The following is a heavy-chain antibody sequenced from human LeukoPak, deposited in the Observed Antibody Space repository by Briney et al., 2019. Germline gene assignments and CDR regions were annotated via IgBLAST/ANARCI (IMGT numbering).Heavy chain of an antibody. Sequence: ASVKVSCKASGYTFTSYGITWVRQAPGQGLEWMGWISPYNGNTNYAQKLQGRLTVTTDTSTTTAYMELRSPRYDDTAVYYCARDSQSSSAWFDPWGQGTLVTVTS. CDR3: ARDSQSSSAWFDP. CDR2: ISPYNGNT. D-gene: IGHD6-6*01. J-gene: IGHJ5*02. CDR1: GYTFTSYG. V-gene: IGHV1-18*01.